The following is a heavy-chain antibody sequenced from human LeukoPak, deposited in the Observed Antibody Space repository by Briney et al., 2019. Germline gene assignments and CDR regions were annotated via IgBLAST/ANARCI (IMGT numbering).Heavy chain of an antibody. CDR1: GFTFDSYG. J-gene: IGHJ4*02. Sequence: GGSLGLSCAASGFTFDSYGIHCVRPAPGGGLEWVAGISYDGSNKYFGGSVKGRFTIPRDKDWNTVYLQMNSLRIEATAMYYHAKVWRDDHISGSYRGFHHWGQGTLVTVSS. CDR3: AKVWRDDHISGSYRGFHH. V-gene: IGHV3-30*18. D-gene: IGHD3-16*02. CDR2: ISYDGSNK.